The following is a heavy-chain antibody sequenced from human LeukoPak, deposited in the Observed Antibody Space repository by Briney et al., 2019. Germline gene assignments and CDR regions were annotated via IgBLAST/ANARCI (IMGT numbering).Heavy chain of an antibody. Sequence: SETLSLTCAVYGGSFSGYYWSWIRQPPGKGLEWIGEINHSGSTNYNPSLKSRVTISVDTSKNQFSLKLSSVTAADTAVHYCARGWWDSSSWLPFDYWGQGTLVTVSS. V-gene: IGHV4-34*01. CDR2: INHSGST. CDR1: GGSFSGYY. J-gene: IGHJ4*02. D-gene: IGHD6-13*01. CDR3: ARGWWDSSSWLPFDY.